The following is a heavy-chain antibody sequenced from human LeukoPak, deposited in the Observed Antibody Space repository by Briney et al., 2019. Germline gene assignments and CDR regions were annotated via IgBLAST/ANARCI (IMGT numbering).Heavy chain of an antibody. V-gene: IGHV3-23*01. CDR3: AKAYDYVWGSYRLRPYDY. CDR2: ISGSGGST. J-gene: IGHJ4*02. Sequence: QPGGSLRLSCAACGFTFSSYAMSWVRQAPGKGMEWVSAISGSGGSTYYADSVKGRFTISRDNSKNTLYLQMNSLRAEDTAVYYCAKAYDYVWGSYRLRPYDYWGQGTLVTVSS. D-gene: IGHD3-16*02. CDR1: GFTFSSYA.